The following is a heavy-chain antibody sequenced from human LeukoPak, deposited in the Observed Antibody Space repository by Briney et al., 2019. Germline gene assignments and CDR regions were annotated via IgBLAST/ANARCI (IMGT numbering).Heavy chain of an antibody. CDR3: ARDQYYYDSSGYLTFDY. J-gene: IGHJ4*02. CDR2: IHTSGST. Sequence: SETLSLTCTVSGYSISSGSCWGWIRQPPGEGLEWIGRIHTSGSTNYNPSLKSRVTMSVDTSKNQFSLKLSSVTAADTAVYYCARDQYYYDSSGYLTFDYWGQGTLVTVSS. D-gene: IGHD3-22*01. CDR1: GYSISSGSC. V-gene: IGHV4-38-2*02.